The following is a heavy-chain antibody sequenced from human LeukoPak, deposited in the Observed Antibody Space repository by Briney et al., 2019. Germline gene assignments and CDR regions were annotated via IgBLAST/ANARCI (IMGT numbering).Heavy chain of an antibody. V-gene: IGHV3-7*05. CDR3: ARSLGYCSAGSCFPFDY. Sequence: GGSLRLSCAASGFTFSSYWMSWVRQAPGKGLEWVANIKQDGSDKYYVDSVKGRFTISRDNAKNSLYLQMNGLRAEDTAVYYCARSLGYCSAGSCFPFDYWGQGTLVTVSS. CDR1: GFTFSSYW. D-gene: IGHD2-15*01. J-gene: IGHJ4*02. CDR2: IKQDGSDK.